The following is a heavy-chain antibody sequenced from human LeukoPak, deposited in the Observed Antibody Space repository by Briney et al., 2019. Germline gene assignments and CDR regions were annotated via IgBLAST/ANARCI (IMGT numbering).Heavy chain of an antibody. D-gene: IGHD3-22*01. V-gene: IGHV1-2*02. Sequence: ASVKVSCKASGYTFTAYYMHWVRQAPGEGLEWMGWINPNSGGTNYAQNFQGRVTMTRDTSISTAYMELNRLRSDDTAVYYCASPYYYDSSGSPTDAFDIWGQGTMVIVSS. CDR3: ASPYYYDSSGSPTDAFDI. J-gene: IGHJ3*02. CDR2: INPNSGGT. CDR1: GYTFTAYY.